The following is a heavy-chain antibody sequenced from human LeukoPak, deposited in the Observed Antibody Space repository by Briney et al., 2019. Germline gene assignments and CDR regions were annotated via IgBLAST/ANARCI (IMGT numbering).Heavy chain of an antibody. CDR2: INHSGST. Sequence: PSETLSLTCAVYGGSFSGYYWSWIRQPPGKGLEWIGEINHSGSTNYNPSLKSRVTISVDTSKNQFSLKLSSVTAADTAVYYCARGIKYYYGSGRTPQYNWFDPWGQGTLVTVSS. CDR3: ARGIKYYYGSGRTPQYNWFDP. J-gene: IGHJ5*02. CDR1: GGSFSGYY. D-gene: IGHD3-10*01. V-gene: IGHV4-34*01.